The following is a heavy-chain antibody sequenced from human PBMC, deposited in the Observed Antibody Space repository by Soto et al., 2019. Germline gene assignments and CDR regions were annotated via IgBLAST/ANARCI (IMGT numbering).Heavy chain of an antibody. CDR1: GYTLTELS. CDR3: ATPPHRVGATDDAFDI. J-gene: IGHJ3*02. D-gene: IGHD1-26*01. V-gene: IGHV1-24*01. CDR2: FDPEDGET. Sequence: GASVKVSCKVSGYTLTELSMHWVLQAPGKGLEWMGGFDPEDGETIYAQKFQGRVTMTEDTSTDTAYMELSSLRSEDTAVYYCATPPHRVGATDDAFDIWGQGTMVTVSS.